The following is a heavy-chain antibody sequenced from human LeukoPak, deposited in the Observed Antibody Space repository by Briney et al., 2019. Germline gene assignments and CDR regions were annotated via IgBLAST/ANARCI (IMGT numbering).Heavy chain of an antibody. CDR1: GFTFSDYY. V-gene: IGHV3-72*01. J-gene: IGHJ4*02. D-gene: IGHD2-15*01. CDR3: ARSGSGWTEMFDY. CDR2: TRNKANSYTT. Sequence: PGGSLRLSCAASGFTFSDYYMDWVRQAPGKGLEWVGRTRNKANSYTTEYAASVKGRFTISRDGSKNSLYLQMNSLKTEDTAVYYCARSGSGWTEMFDYWGQGTLVAVSS.